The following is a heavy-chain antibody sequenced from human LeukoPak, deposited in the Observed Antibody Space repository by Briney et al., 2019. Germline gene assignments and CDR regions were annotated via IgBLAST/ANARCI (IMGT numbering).Heavy chain of an antibody. Sequence: GGSLRLSCAASGFTFSSYGMHWVRQAPGKGLEWVAVIWYDGSNKYYADSVKGRFTISRDNSKNTLYLQMNSLRAEDTAVYYCARDSEVYSSSSETDYWGQGTLVTVSS. CDR1: GFTFSSYG. D-gene: IGHD6-6*01. J-gene: IGHJ4*02. CDR3: ARDSEVYSSSSETDY. V-gene: IGHV3-33*01. CDR2: IWYDGSNK.